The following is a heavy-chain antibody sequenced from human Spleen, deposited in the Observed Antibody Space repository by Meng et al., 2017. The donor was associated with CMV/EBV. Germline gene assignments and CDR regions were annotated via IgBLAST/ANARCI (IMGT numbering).Heavy chain of an antibody. CDR2: INHSGST. CDR3: ARNRKEGLRGLFDY. D-gene: IGHD4/OR15-4a*01. V-gene: IGHV4-34*01. Sequence: AVNGGSFSGYYWRWIRQPPGKGLEWIGEINHSGSTNYNPSLKSRVTISVDTSKNQFSLKLSSVTAADTAVYYCARNRKEGLRGLFDYWGQGTLVTVSS. J-gene: IGHJ4*02. CDR1: GGSFSGYY.